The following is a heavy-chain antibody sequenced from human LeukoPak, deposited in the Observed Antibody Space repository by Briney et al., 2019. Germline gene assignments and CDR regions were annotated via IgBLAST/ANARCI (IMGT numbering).Heavy chain of an antibody. D-gene: IGHD5-24*01. CDR3: ARTWHFDP. Sequence: PGGSLRLSCAASGFTFSDYSMNWVRQAPGKGLEWVSYISFSVNTKYYGDSVKGRFTISRDNSKNTLYLQMNSLRAEDTAVYYCARTWHFDPWGQGTLVTVSS. CDR1: GFTFSDYS. V-gene: IGHV3-48*01. CDR2: ISFSVNTK. J-gene: IGHJ5*02.